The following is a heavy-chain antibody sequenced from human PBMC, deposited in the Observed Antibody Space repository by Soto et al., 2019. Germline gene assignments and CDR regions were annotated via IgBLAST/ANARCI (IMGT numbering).Heavy chain of an antibody. J-gene: IGHJ4*02. CDR3: ARDRRVVVAATFDY. D-gene: IGHD2-15*01. CDR2: IKQDGSEK. CDR1: GFTFSSYW. V-gene: IGHV3-7*03. Sequence: EVQLVESGGGLVQPGGSLRLSCAASGFTFSSYWMSWVRQAPGKGLEWVANIKQDGSEKYYVDSVKGRFTISRDNAKNSLYLQMNSLRAEDTAVYYCARDRRVVVAATFDYWGQGTLVTVSS.